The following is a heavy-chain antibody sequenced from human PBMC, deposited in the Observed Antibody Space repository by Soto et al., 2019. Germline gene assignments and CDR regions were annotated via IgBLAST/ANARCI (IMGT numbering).Heavy chain of an antibody. CDR1: GGSISSSSYY. CDR3: ARDKYSSNWFGFDP. CDR2: IHYSGST. Sequence: SETLSLTCTVSGGSISSSSYYWGWIRQPPGKGLEWIGYIHYSGSTYYNPSLKSRVTMSVDTSKNQFSLKLSSVTAADTAVYYCARDKYSSNWFGFDPWAQGTLVPVSS. V-gene: IGHV4-39*02. J-gene: IGHJ5*02. D-gene: IGHD6-13*01.